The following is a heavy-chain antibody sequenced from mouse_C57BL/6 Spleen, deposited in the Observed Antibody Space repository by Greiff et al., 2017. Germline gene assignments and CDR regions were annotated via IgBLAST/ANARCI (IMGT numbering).Heavy chain of an antibody. CDR1: GYTFTSYW. D-gene: IGHD3-3*01. CDR2: IDPNSGGP. J-gene: IGHJ2*01. V-gene: IGHV1-72*01. CDR3: AGGLRPTLFDY. Sequence: QVQLQQPGAELVKPGASVKMSCKASGYTFTSYWMHWVKQRPGRGLAWIGRIDPNSGGPKTNEKFQSKATLTVDKPSSTAYMQLRSLTTEDSAVYYCAGGLRPTLFDYWGQGTTLTVSS.